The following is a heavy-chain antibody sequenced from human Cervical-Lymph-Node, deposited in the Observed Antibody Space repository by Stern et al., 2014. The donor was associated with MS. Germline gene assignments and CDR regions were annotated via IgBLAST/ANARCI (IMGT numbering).Heavy chain of an antibody. CDR2: IYYSGST. V-gene: IGHV4-59*01. D-gene: IGHD2-15*01. CDR1: GGSISSYY. CDR3: ARELLSGGGGTFDI. Sequence: QLQLQESGPGLVKPSETLSLTCTVSGGSISSYYWSWIRQPPGKGLEWIGNIYYSGSTNYNPSLKSRVTISVDTSKNQFSLKLSSVTAADTAVYYCARELLSGGGGTFDIWGQGTMVTVSS. J-gene: IGHJ3*02.